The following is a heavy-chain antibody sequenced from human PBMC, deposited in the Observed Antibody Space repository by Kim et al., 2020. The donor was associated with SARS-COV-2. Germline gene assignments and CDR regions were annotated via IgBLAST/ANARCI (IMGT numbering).Heavy chain of an antibody. Sequence: SVKVSCKASGGTFSNYAISWVRQAPGQGLEWMGGIIPLFGTANYAQKFQGRVTITADESTSTAYMELSSLRSEDTAVYYCARGEIYDIMTGYQFYYGMDVWGQGTTVTVSS. D-gene: IGHD3-9*01. V-gene: IGHV1-69*13. CDR3: ARGEIYDIMTGYQFYYGMDV. CDR2: IIPLFGTA. CDR1: GGTFSNYA. J-gene: IGHJ6*02.